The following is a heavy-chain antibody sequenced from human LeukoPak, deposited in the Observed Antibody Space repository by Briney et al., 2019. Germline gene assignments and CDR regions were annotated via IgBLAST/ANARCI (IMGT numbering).Heavy chain of an antibody. CDR3: ARDGEFCTSTTCYLWFDP. CDR1: GYTFSNFG. D-gene: IGHD2-2*01. V-gene: IGHV1-18*04. CDR2: ISAHNGNT. Sequence: ASVKVSCKASGYTFSNFGITWVRQAPGQGLEWMGWISAHNGNTNYAKKLQGRVTMTTDTSTNTAYMEPRSLRSDDTAVYFCARDGEFCTSTTCYLWFDPWGQGTLVTVSS. J-gene: IGHJ5*02.